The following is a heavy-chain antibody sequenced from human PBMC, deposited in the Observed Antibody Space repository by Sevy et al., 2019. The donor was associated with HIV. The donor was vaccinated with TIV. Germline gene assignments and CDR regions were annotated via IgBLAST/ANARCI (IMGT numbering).Heavy chain of an antibody. J-gene: IGHJ6*02. D-gene: IGHD5-12*01. Sequence: GGSLRLSCAASGFTFSSYDMNWVRQAPGKGLEWVSYISSSSSNIYYADSVKGRFTISRDNAKNSLYVQMNSLRAEETAVYYCAREGGYSDQGMDVWGQGTTVTVSS. CDR2: ISSSSSNI. CDR1: GFTFSSYD. V-gene: IGHV3-48*01. CDR3: AREGGYSDQGMDV.